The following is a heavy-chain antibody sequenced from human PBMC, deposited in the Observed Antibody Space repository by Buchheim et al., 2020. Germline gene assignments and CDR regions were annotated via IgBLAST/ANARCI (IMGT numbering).Heavy chain of an antibody. CDR1: GFTFSNYA. V-gene: IGHV3-23*01. Sequence: EVQLLESGGGLVQPGGSLRLSCAAPGFTFSNYAMNWVRQAPGKGLEWVSEISGSGGSTYYADSVKGRFTISRDTSTNTLYLQMNSLRAEDTAVYYCARRVGTTTRYFDYWGQGTL. J-gene: IGHJ4*02. CDR3: ARRVGTTTRYFDY. CDR2: ISGSGGST. D-gene: IGHD1-26*01.